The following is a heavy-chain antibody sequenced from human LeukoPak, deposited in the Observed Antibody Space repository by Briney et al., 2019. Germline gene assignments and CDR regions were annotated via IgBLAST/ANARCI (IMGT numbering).Heavy chain of an antibody. V-gene: IGHV4-59*01. CDR2: IYYSGST. D-gene: IGHD3-22*01. J-gene: IGHJ4*02. Sequence: SETLSLTCTVSGGSISSYYWSWIRQPPGKRLEWIGYIYYSGSTNYNPSLKSRVTISVDTSKNQFSLKLSSVTAADTAVYYCARGMYYDSSGYPFDYWGQGTLVTVSS. CDR1: GGSISSYY. CDR3: ARGMYYDSSGYPFDY.